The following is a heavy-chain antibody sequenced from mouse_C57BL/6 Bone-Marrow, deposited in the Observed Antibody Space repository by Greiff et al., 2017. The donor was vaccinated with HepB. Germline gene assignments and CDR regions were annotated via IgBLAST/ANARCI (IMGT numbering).Heavy chain of an antibody. D-gene: IGHD2-4*01. CDR3: ARGGLREEIAY. CDR1: GYTFTSYG. CDR2: IYPRSGNT. V-gene: IGHV1-81*01. Sequence: VKLQQSGAELARPGASVKLSCKASGYTFTSYGISWVKQRTGQGLEWIGEIYPRSGNTYYNEKFKGKATLTADKSSSTAYMELRSLTSEDSAVYFCARGGLREEIAYWGQGTLVTVSA. J-gene: IGHJ3*01.